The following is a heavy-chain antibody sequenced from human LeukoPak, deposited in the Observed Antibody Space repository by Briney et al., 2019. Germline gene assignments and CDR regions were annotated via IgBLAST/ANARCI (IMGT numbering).Heavy chain of an antibody. V-gene: IGHV4-39*01. Sequence: PSETLSLTCTVSGGSISSSSYYWGWIRQPPGKGLEWLGSAYYSGSTYHNPSLKSRVTVSVDTSKNQFSLKLSSVTAADTAVYYCARHMELLNWFDHWGQGTLVTVSS. J-gene: IGHJ5*02. CDR1: GGSISSSSYY. D-gene: IGHD1-26*01. CDR2: AYYSGST. CDR3: ARHMELLNWFDH.